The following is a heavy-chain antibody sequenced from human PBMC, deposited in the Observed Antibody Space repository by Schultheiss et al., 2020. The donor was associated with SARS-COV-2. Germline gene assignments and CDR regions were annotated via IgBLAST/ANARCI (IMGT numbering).Heavy chain of an antibody. Sequence: ASVKVSCKASGYTFTGYYMHWVRQAPGQGLEWMGRINPNSGATNYAQNFQGRVTMTRDTSISTAYMEMSRLISDDTAVYYCARQGVGSKSDYWGQGTLVTVSS. D-gene: IGHD1-26*01. CDR2: INPNSGAT. V-gene: IGHV1-2*06. CDR3: ARQGVGSKSDY. J-gene: IGHJ4*02. CDR1: GYTFTGYY.